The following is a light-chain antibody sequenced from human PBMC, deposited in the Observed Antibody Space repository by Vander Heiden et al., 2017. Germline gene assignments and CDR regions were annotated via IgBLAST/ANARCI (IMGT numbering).Light chain of an antibody. J-gene: IGKJ1*01. CDR3: QKYNSYPWT. Sequence: DLQMMQCHSTLSVSVGDRVTITSRASQSIGFWLALYQQKPGKATSLLICKATSLQSGIPSRFSGKGSRTEFTLTISSQQPDDGATYYWQKYNSYPWTFGQGTKLEIK. V-gene: IGKV1-5*03. CDR2: KAT. CDR1: QSIGFW.